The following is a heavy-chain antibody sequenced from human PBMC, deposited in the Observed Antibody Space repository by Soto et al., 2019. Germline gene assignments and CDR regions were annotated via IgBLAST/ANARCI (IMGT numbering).Heavy chain of an antibody. CDR3: VKSATIAAAATGYFDH. V-gene: IGHV3-64D*06. Sequence: GGSLRLSCSVSRFTFSKFAMHWVRQAPGKGLEYVSGVSSNGEKTYYADPVKGRFIISRDNSKNTLFLQMGSLRPEDTAVYHCVKSATIAAAATGYFDHWGQGTLVTVSS. CDR1: RFTFSKFA. D-gene: IGHD6-25*01. CDR2: VSSNGEKT. J-gene: IGHJ4*02.